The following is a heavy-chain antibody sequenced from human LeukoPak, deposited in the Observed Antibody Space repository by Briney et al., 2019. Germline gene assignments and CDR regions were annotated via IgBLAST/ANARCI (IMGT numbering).Heavy chain of an antibody. CDR1: GFTFSSYG. CDR3: AKDASRPPFGGYYMDV. CDR2: IWYGGSNK. Sequence: GGSLRLSCAASGFTFSSYGMHWVRQAPGKGLEWVAVIWYGGSNKYYADSVKGRFTISRDNSKNTLYLQMNSLRAEDTAVYYCAKDASRPPFGGYYMDVWGKGTTVTVSS. D-gene: IGHD3-3*01. J-gene: IGHJ6*03. V-gene: IGHV3-30*02.